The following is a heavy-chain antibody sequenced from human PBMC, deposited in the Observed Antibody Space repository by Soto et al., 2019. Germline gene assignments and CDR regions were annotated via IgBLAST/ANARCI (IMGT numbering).Heavy chain of an antibody. Sequence: SETLSLTCTVSGGSISSNYWTWIRQPPGKGLEWIGYVYNSGSTNYNPSLKSRVTISEDTSKSQFSLKVNSMTAADTAVYYCARYRREAVAGYTLDNWGQGILVTVSA. V-gene: IGHV4-59*01. CDR3: ARYRREAVAGYTLDN. CDR2: VYNSGST. D-gene: IGHD6-13*01. J-gene: IGHJ4*02. CDR1: GGSISSNY.